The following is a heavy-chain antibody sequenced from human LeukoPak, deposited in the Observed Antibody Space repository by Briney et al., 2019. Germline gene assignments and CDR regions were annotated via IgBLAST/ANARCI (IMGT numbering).Heavy chain of an antibody. D-gene: IGHD3-3*01. CDR3: ARGTISPMDV. J-gene: IGHJ6*03. CDR1: GYTFTSYG. CDR2: ISAYSGNT. V-gene: IGHV1-18*01. Sequence: ASVKVSCKASGYTFTSYGISWVRQAPGQGLEWMGWISAYSGNTNYAQKFQGRVTMTTDTSTSTAYMELRSLRSVDTAGCYFARGTISPMDVWGKGTTVTVSS.